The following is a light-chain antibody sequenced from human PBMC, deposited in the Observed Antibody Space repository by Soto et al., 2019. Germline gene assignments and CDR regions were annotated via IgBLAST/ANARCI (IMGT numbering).Light chain of an antibody. CDR2: WAS. J-gene: IGKJ4*01. Sequence: DIVMTQSPDSLTVSLGERATINCKSSQRILYSSSNKNYVSWYQQKPGQAPKLLIYWASTRESGVTDRFRGSGSGTDFTLTISSLKAEDVAVYYCQHYFSPPRTFGGGTKVQIK. CDR3: QHYFSPPRT. CDR1: QRILYSSSNKNY. V-gene: IGKV4-1*01.